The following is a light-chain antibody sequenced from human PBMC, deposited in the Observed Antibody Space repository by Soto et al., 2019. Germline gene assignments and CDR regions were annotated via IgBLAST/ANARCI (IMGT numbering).Light chain of an antibody. CDR3: QQYGSSPLYT. CDR2: GAS. J-gene: IGKJ2*01. CDR1: QSVSDTY. Sequence: EIVLTQSPGTLSLSPGERATLSCKASQSVSDTYLAWYQQISGQAPRLLIYGASTRATGIPERFSGSRSGTDFTLTISTLEPEDFAVYYCQQYGSSPLYTFGQGTRLEIK. V-gene: IGKV3-20*01.